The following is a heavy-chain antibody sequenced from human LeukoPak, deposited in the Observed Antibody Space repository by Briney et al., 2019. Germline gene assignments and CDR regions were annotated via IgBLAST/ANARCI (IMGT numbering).Heavy chain of an antibody. CDR3: ATTTGLVVLDY. CDR2: IGAYNGNT. J-gene: IGHJ4*02. CDR1: GYTFTSYG. Sequence: ASVKVSCKASGYTFTSYGISWVRQAPGQGLEWMGWIGAYNGNTIYAQKLQGRVTMTTDTSTSTAYMELRSLRSDDTAVYYCATTTGLVVLDYWGQGTLVTVSS. V-gene: IGHV1-18*01. D-gene: IGHD3-22*01.